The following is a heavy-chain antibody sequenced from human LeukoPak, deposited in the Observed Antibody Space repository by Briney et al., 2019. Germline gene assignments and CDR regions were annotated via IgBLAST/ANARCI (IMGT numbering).Heavy chain of an antibody. CDR3: AKDRITMVRGAHDY. Sequence: PGGSLRLSCAASGFTFDDYAMHWVRQAPGKGLEWVSGISWNSNNIGYADSVKGRFTISRDNAKNTLYLQMNSLRAEDTAVYYCAKDRITMVRGAHDYWGQGTLVTVSS. CDR2: ISWNSNNI. V-gene: IGHV3-9*01. D-gene: IGHD3-10*01. CDR1: GFTFDDYA. J-gene: IGHJ4*02.